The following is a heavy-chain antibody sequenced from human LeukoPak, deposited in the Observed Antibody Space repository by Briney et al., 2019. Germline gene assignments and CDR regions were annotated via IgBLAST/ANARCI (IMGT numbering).Heavy chain of an antibody. J-gene: IGHJ4*02. CDR1: GFTFSSYG. V-gene: IGHV3-30*02. D-gene: IGHD1-14*01. Sequence: GGSLRLSCAASGFTFSSYGMHWVRQAPGKGLERVAFIRYDGSNKYYADSVKGRFTISRDNSKNTLYLQMNSLRAEDTAVYYCAKDLGWRGDSGDYFDYWGQGTLVTVSS. CDR3: AKDLGWRGDSGDYFDY. CDR2: IRYDGSNK.